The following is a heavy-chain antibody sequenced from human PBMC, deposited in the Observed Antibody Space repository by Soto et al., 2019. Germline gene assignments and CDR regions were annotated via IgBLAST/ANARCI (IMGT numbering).Heavy chain of an antibody. CDR3: ARGLYYYDSSGYWGY. D-gene: IGHD3-22*01. J-gene: IGHJ4*02. CDR1: GFTFNNYA. V-gene: IGHV3-23*01. CDR2: ISGSGAST. Sequence: GGSLRLSCAASGFTFNNYAMIWVRQTPGQGLEWVSAISGSGASTYYADSVKGRFTISRDNAKNSLYLQMNSLREEDTAVYYCARGLYYYDSSGYWGYWGQGTLVTVSS.